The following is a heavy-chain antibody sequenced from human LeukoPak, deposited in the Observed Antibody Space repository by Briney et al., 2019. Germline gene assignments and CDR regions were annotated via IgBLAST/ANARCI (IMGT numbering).Heavy chain of an antibody. J-gene: IGHJ4*02. CDR3: ARLGSQLWRYFGC. CDR1: GGSMINYY. V-gene: IGHV4-59*01. CDR2: IFYSGVT. D-gene: IGHD5-18*01. Sequence: SETLSLTCTMSGGSMINYYWGRIRQTPGKGLESLGYIFYSGVTDYNPSLKSRLTISIDTSKSQFSLNLNSVTAADTAVYYCARLGSQLWRYFGCWGQGTLVTVSS.